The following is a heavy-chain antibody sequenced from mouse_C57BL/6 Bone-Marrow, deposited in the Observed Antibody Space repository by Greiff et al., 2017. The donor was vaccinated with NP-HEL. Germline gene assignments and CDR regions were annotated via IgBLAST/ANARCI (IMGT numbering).Heavy chain of an antibody. CDR1: GYTFTNYW. Sequence: SGAELVRPGTSVKMSCKASGYTFTNYWIGWAKQRPGHGLEWIGDIYPGGGYTNYNEKFKGKATLTADKSSSTAYMQFSSLTSEDSAIYYCARRGLTGYYAMDYWGQGTSVTVSS. J-gene: IGHJ4*01. D-gene: IGHD4-1*01. CDR3: ARRGLTGYYAMDY. CDR2: IYPGGGYT. V-gene: IGHV1-63*01.